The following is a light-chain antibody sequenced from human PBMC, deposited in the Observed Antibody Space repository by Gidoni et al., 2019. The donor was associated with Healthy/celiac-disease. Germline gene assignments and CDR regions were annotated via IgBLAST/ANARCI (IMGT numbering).Light chain of an antibody. V-gene: IGKV3-20*01. CDR3: QQYGSSSLT. CDR2: GAS. J-gene: IGKJ4*01. Sequence: DIVLTQSPGTLSLSPGERATLSCRASQSVSSSYLAWYQQKPGQAPRLLIYGASSRATGIPDRFSGSGSGTDFTLTISRLEPEDFAVYYCQQYGSSSLTFGGETKVGIK. CDR1: QSVSSSY.